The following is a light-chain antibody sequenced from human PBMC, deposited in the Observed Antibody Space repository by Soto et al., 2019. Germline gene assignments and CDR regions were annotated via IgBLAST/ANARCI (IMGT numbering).Light chain of an antibody. CDR1: GSNIGAGYD. J-gene: IGLJ2*01. Sequence: QSVLTQPPSVSGAPGQRVTISCTGSGSNIGAGYDVHWYQQIPGTAPKLLIYDSINRPSGVPDRFSGPKSGTSSSLAITGLQAEDEAGYYCQSLDPRLRGSVFGGGTQVTV. CDR3: QSLDPRLRGSV. V-gene: IGLV1-40*01. CDR2: DSI.